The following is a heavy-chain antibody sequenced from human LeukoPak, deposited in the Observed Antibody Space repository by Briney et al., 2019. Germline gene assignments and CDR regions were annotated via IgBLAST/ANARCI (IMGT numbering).Heavy chain of an antibody. Sequence: ASVKVSCKASGYTFTSYGISWVRQAPGQGLEWMGWISAYNGNTNYAQKLQGRVTMTTNTSTSTAYMELRSLRSDDTAVYYCARGHCSSTSCYWADYWGQGTLVTVSS. CDR2: ISAYNGNT. V-gene: IGHV1-18*01. CDR1: GYTFTSYG. CDR3: ARGHCSSTSCYWADY. D-gene: IGHD2-2*01. J-gene: IGHJ4*02.